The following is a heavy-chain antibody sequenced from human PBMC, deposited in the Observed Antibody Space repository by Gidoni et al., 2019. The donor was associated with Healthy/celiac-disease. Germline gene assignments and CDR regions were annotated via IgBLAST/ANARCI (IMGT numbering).Heavy chain of an antibody. Sequence: EVQLLESGGGLVQPGGSLRLSCAASGFTFSSYAMSWVRQAPGKGLEWVSAISGSGGSTYYADSVKGRFTISRDNSKNTLYLQMNSLRAEDTAVYYCANLYCSSTSCYSGAMGAFDIWGQGTMVTVSS. CDR1: GFTFSSYA. D-gene: IGHD2-2*01. CDR3: ANLYCSSTSCYSGAMGAFDI. J-gene: IGHJ3*02. CDR2: ISGSGGST. V-gene: IGHV3-23*01.